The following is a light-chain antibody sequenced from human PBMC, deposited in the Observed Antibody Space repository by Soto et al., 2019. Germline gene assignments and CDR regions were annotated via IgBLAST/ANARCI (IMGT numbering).Light chain of an antibody. V-gene: IGKV3-15*01. Sequence: EIVMTQSPATLSASPGERATLSCRASQSVSSNFAWYQQKPGQAPRLLFYGASTRATGIPARFSGSGSGTEFTLTISSLQSEDSAVYYCQQYNNWPGTFGQGTKVDIK. CDR1: QSVSSN. J-gene: IGKJ1*01. CDR2: GAS. CDR3: QQYNNWPGT.